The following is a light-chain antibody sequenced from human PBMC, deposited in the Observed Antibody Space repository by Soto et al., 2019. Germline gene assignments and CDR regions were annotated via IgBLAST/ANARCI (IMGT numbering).Light chain of an antibody. V-gene: IGLV1-40*01. CDR3: QSYDSSRSGAV. CDR2: GNS. CDR1: SSNIGAGYD. J-gene: IGLJ3*02. Sequence: QSVLTQPPSVSGAPGQRVTISCTGSSSNIGAGYDVHWYQQLPGTAPKLLIYGNSNRPSGVPDRFSGSKSGTSASLAITGLQAEDEAYYYCQSYDSSRSGAVFGGGTKLTVL.